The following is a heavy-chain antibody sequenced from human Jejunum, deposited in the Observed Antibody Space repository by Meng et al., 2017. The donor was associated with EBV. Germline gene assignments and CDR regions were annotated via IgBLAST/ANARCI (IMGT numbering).Heavy chain of an antibody. J-gene: IGHJ4*02. CDR2: IRNDGGET. V-gene: IGHV3-74*01. CDR1: GFTFSIYW. CDR3: TRGWIEGGRAKVGLEY. D-gene: IGHD1-26*01. Sequence: EVQLVESGGGLVQPGGSLRLSCAASGFTFSIYWMHWVRQAPGKGLVWVSRIRNDGGETNYADSVEGRFTISRDNAKNTLYLQMNSLRAEDTAVYYCTRGWIEGGRAKVGLEYWGQGTMVTVSA.